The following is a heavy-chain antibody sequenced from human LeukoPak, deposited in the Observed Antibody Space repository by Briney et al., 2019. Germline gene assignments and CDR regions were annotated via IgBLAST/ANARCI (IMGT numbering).Heavy chain of an antibody. D-gene: IGHD5-18*01. CDR2: IYYSGST. CDR1: GGSISSYY. V-gene: IGHV4-59*12. CDR3: ARGGYSYGYRRYFDY. Sequence: SETLSLTCTVSGGSISSYYWSWIRQPPGKGLEWIGYIYYSGSTNYNPSLKSRVTISVDTSKNQFSLKLSSVTAADTAVYYCARGGYSYGYRRYFDYWGQGTLVTVSP. J-gene: IGHJ4*02.